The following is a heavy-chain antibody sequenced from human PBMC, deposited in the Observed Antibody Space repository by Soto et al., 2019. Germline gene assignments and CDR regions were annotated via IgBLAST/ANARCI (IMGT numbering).Heavy chain of an antibody. D-gene: IGHD6-6*01. CDR3: ARGPEYSSSSPPDYYYYMDV. Sequence: SETLSLTCAVYGGSFSGYYWSWIRQPPGKGLEWIGEINHSGSTNYNPSLKSRVTISVDTSKNQFSLKLSSVTAADTAVYYCARGPEYSSSSPPDYYYYMDVWGKGTTVTVAS. CDR2: INHSGST. V-gene: IGHV4-34*01. J-gene: IGHJ6*03. CDR1: GGSFSGYY.